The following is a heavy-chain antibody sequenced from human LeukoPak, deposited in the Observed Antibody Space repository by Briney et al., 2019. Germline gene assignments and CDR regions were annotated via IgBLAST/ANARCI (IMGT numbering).Heavy chain of an antibody. Sequence: GGSLRLSCAASGFTFSSYAMSWVRQAPGKGLEWVSGVSGRGGSTYYTDSVKGRFTISRDNSKNTLYLQMNSLRAEDTAVYYCAKGRGTHGYSSSRTWGQGTLVTVSS. D-gene: IGHD6-13*01. CDR1: GFTFSSYA. CDR2: VSGRGGST. J-gene: IGHJ5*02. CDR3: AKGRGTHGYSSSRT. V-gene: IGHV3-23*01.